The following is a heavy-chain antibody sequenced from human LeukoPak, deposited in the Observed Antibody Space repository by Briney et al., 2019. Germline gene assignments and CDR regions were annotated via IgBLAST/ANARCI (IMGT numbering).Heavy chain of an antibody. V-gene: IGHV3-7*01. J-gene: IGHJ4*02. CDR1: GFTFSSYW. D-gene: IGHD3-3*01. Sequence: GGSLRLSCAASGFTFSSYWMSCVRQAPGRGLEWVANIKQDGSEKYYVDSVKGRFTISRDNAKNSLYLELHSLRAEDTAVYYCARQYYDIWSGYYTADYYFDYWGQGTLVTVSS. CDR2: IKQDGSEK. CDR3: ARQYYDIWSGYYTADYYFDY.